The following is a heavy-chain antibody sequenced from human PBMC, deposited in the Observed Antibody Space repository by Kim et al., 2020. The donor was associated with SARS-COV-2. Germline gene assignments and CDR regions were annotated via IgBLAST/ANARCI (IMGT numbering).Heavy chain of an antibody. D-gene: IGHD1-26*01. CDR3: ARVRGGSYYCDY. V-gene: IGHV3-30*04. CDR1: GFTFSSYA. CDR2: ISYDGSNK. Sequence: GGSLRLSCAASGFTFSSYAMHWVRQAPGKGLEWVAVISYDGSNKYYADSVKGRFTISRDNSKNTLYLQMNSLRAEDTAVYYCARVRGGSYYCDYWGQGTLVTVSS. J-gene: IGHJ4*02.